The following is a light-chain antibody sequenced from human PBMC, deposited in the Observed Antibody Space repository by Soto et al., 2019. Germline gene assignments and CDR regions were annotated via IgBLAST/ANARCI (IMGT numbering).Light chain of an antibody. J-gene: IGKJ1*01. CDR1: QSISTW. CDR2: KAS. Sequence: DIQMTQSPSTLSASVGDRVTMTCRASQSISTWLAWYQHKPGKAPKLLIYKASSLESGVPSRFSGSGSGTEFTLTSSSLQPDDFATYHCQQYNSYSWTFGQGTKVEIK. CDR3: QQYNSYSWT. V-gene: IGKV1-5*03.